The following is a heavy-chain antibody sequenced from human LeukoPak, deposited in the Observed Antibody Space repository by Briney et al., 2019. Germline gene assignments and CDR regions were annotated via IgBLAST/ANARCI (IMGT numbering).Heavy chain of an antibody. V-gene: IGHV3-30-3*01. CDR2: ISNDGSKK. CDR3: ARVDYGSYSRPILTPEGFGGYGMDV. CDR1: GFIFSSYA. J-gene: IGHJ6*02. D-gene: IGHD1-26*01. Sequence: GGSLRLSCAASGFIFSSYAMHWVRQAPGKGLEWVAVISNDGSKKYYADSVKGRFTISRDNSKNTLYLQMNSLRAEDTAVYYCARVDYGSYSRPILTPEGFGGYGMDVWGQGTTVTVSS.